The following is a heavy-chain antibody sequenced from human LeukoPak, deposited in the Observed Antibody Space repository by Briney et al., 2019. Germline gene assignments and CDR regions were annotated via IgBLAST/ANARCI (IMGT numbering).Heavy chain of an antibody. J-gene: IGHJ3*02. D-gene: IGHD2-8*01. CDR1: GYTFTGYY. CDR3: ARRHQQQWRNDAFDI. Sequence: ASVKVSCKASGYTFTGYYMHWVRQAPGQGLEWMGWINPNSGGTNYAQKFQGRVTMTRDTSISTAYMELSRLRSDDTAVYYCARRHQQQWRNDAFDIWGQGTVVTVSS. V-gene: IGHV1-2*02. CDR2: INPNSGGT.